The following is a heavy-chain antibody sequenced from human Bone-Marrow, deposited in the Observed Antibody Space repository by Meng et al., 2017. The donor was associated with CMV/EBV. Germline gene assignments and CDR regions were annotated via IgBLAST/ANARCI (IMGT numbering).Heavy chain of an antibody. V-gene: IGHV1-2*02. CDR3: ASGGNPAGYYYGMDV. CDR2: INPNSGGT. CDR1: GHTFTGYY. J-gene: IGHJ6*02. D-gene: IGHD4-23*01. Sequence: ASVKVSCKASGHTFTGYYMHWVRQAPGQGLEWMGWINPNSGGTNYAQKFQGRVTMTRDTSISTAYMELSRLRSDDTAVYYCASGGNPAGYYYGMDVWGQGTTVTVSS.